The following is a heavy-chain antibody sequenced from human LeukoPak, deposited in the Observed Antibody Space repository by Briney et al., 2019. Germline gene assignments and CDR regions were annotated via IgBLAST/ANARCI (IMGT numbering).Heavy chain of an antibody. CDR2: ISWNSGSI. D-gene: IGHD6-6*01. V-gene: IGHV3-9*01. J-gene: IGHJ4*02. CDR3: AKGPLYSSSWTFDY. CDR1: GFTFDDYA. Sequence: GGSLRLSCAASGFTFDDYAMHWVRQAPGKGLEWVSGISWNSGSIGYADSVKGRFTISRDNAKNSLYLQMNSLRAEDTALYYCAKGPLYSSSWTFDYWGQGTLVTVSS.